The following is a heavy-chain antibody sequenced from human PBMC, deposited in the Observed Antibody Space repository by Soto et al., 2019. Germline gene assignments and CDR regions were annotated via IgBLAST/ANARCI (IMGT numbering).Heavy chain of an antibody. Sequence: GGSLRLSCAASGFTFSSYSMNWVRQAPGKGLEWVSSISSSSSYIYYADSVKGRFTISRDNAKNSLYLQMNSLRAEDTAVYYCARGSVAGLYAFDIWGQGTMVTVSS. CDR3: ARGSVAGLYAFDI. CDR1: GFTFSSYS. CDR2: ISSSSSYI. D-gene: IGHD6-19*01. J-gene: IGHJ3*02. V-gene: IGHV3-21*01.